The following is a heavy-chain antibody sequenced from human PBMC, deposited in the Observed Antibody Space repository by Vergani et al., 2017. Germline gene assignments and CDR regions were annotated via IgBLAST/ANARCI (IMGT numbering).Heavy chain of an antibody. CDR2: INHSGST. V-gene: IGHV4-34*01. CDR3: ARTDGSGSYYPDC. Sequence: QVQLPQWGAGLLKPSETLSLTCAVYGGSFSGYYWSWIRQPPGKGLEWSGEINHSGSTNYNPALKSRVTISLDTSKNQFSLKLSSVTAADTAVYYCARTDGSGSYYPDCWGQGTLVTVSS. CDR1: GGSFSGYY. D-gene: IGHD3-10*01. J-gene: IGHJ4*02.